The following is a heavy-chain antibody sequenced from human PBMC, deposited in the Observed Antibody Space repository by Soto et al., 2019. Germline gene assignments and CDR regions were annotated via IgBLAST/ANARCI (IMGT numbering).Heavy chain of an antibody. CDR1: GFSFSDSY. CDR3: GGGGSFYYGISM. J-gene: IGHJ6*02. Sequence: QVQLVESGGALVKPGGSLRLSCAASGFSFSDSYMTWIRQAPGKGLEWISYISSSGGTIYYGDSVKGRFTISRDNANRSLYLQMNSLRDEDTALYYCGGGGSFYYGISMWGQGTTVTVSS. D-gene: IGHD2-15*01. CDR2: ISSSGGTI. V-gene: IGHV3-11*01.